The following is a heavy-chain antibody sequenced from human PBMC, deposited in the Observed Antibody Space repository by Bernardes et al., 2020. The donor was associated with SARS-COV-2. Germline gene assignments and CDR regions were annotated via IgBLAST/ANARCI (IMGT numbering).Heavy chain of an antibody. CDR3: ATAVVVPAAMLNYYYYGMDV. J-gene: IGHJ6*02. CDR1: GYTLTALS. V-gene: IGHV1-24*01. CDR2: FDPEDGET. Sequence: ASVKVSCKVSGYTLTALSMHWVRQAPGKGLEWMGGFDPEDGETIYAQKFQGRVTMTEDTSTDTAYMELSSLRSEDTAVYYCATAVVVPAAMLNYYYYGMDVWGQGTTVTVSS. D-gene: IGHD2-2*01.